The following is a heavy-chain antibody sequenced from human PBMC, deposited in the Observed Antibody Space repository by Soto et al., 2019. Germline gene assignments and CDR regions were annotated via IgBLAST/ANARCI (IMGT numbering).Heavy chain of an antibody. CDR3: TTDDGVTAYQLFWA. J-gene: IGHJ1*01. V-gene: IGHV3-15*01. CDR1: GITFTNAW. CDR2: LKSRRDGGAS. D-gene: IGHD2-21*02. Sequence: PGGSLRLSCAASGITFTNAWMGWVRQAPGKGLEWIGRLKSRRDGGASDFAAPVKGRFSISKDESKNTLYLQMNSLKTEDTAVYYCTTDDGVTAYQLFWAWGQGTVVTVSS.